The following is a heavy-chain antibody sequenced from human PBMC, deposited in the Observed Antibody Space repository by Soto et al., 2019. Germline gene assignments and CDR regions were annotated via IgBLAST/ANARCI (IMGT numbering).Heavy chain of an antibody. CDR2: ISSSSSTI. D-gene: IGHD6-13*01. CDR1: GFTFSSYS. J-gene: IGHJ5*02. V-gene: IGHV3-48*02. Sequence: GGSLRLSCAASGFTFSSYSMNWVRQAPGKGLEWVSYISSSSSTIYYADSVKGRFTISRDNAKNSLYLQMNSLRDEDTAVHYCAREAAAGYLNWFDPWGQGTLVTVSS. CDR3: AREAAAGYLNWFDP.